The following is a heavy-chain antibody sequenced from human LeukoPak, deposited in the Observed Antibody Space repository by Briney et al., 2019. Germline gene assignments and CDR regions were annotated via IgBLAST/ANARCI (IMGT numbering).Heavy chain of an antibody. D-gene: IGHD3-3*01. CDR2: IYPGDSDT. CDR3: ARTYYDFWSGCLYYYMDV. V-gene: IGHV5-51*01. J-gene: IGHJ6*03. Sequence: KAGESLKISCKGSGYSFTSYWIGWVRQMPGKGLEWMGIIYPGDSDTRYSPSFQGQVTISADKSISTAYLQWSSLKASDTAMYYCARTYYDFWSGCLYYYMDVWGKGTTVTVSS. CDR1: GYSFTSYW.